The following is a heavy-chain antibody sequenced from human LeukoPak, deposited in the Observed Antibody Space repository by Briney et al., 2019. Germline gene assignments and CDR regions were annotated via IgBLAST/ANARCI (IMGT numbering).Heavy chain of an antibody. Sequence: PSGGSLRLSCAASGFIFSTYAMIWVRQAPGKGLEWVSAISAIGANTFYADSVKGRFTISRDNAKNSLYLQMNSLRAEDTAVYYCARSPEIYMGVWGKGTTVTVSS. CDR1: GFIFSTYA. J-gene: IGHJ6*03. CDR3: ARSPEIYMGV. D-gene: IGHD5-24*01. CDR2: ISAIGANT. V-gene: IGHV3-23*01.